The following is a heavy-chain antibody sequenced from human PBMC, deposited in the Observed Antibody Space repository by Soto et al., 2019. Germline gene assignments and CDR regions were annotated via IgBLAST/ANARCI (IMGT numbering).Heavy chain of an antibody. J-gene: IGHJ5*02. CDR2: INPGGST. CDR1: GGSFSGYF. D-gene: IGHD2-2*01. CDR3: ARAKGQLLLVRPKGFHP. V-gene: IGHV4-34*01. Sequence: SETLSLTCAVSGGSFSGYFWNWIRQPPGKGLEWIGEINPGGSTTYNPSLKSRVTISADTSKNQFSLNLSSVTAADTAVSYCARAKGQLLLVRPKGFHPWGQGTLVTVSS.